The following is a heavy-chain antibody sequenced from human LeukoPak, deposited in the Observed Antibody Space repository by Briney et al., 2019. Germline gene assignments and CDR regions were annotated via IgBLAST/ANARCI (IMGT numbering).Heavy chain of an antibody. V-gene: IGHV1-46*01. J-gene: IGHJ4*02. CDR1: GYTFTSNY. CDR3: ARDQEGFDY. CDR2: IYPRDGST. Sequence: ATVKASCKASGYTFTSNYIHWVRQAPGQGLEWMGMIYPRDGSTSYAQKFQGRVTVTRDTSTSTVHMELSGLRSEDTAVYYCARDQEGFDYWGQGTLVTVSS.